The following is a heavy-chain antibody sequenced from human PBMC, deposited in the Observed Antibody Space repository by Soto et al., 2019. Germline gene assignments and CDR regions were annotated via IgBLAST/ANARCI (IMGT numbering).Heavy chain of an antibody. Sequence: SETLSLTCAVYGGSFSGYYWSWIRQPPGKXLEWIGEINHSGSTNYNPSLKSRVTISVDTSKNQFSLKLSSVTAADTAVYYCARGRGRGGYYGSWSYPRFYYYYGMDVWGQGTTVTVSS. J-gene: IGHJ6*02. D-gene: IGHD3-10*01. CDR1: GGSFSGYY. CDR3: ARGRGRGGYYGSWSYPRFYYYYGMDV. V-gene: IGHV4-34*01. CDR2: INHSGST.